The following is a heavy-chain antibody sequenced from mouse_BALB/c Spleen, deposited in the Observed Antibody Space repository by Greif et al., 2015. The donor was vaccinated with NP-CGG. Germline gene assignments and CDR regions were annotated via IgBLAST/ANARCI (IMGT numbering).Heavy chain of an antibody. Sequence: VQLQQSGPELVKPGASVKISCKASGYSFTGYYMHWVKQSHVKSLEWIGRINPYNGATSYNQNFKDKASLTVDKSSSTDYMELHSLTSEDSAVYYCAAYGSSYAYWGQGTLVTVSA. D-gene: IGHD1-1*01. CDR2: INPYNGAT. V-gene: IGHV1-31*01. CDR3: AAYGSSYAY. J-gene: IGHJ3*01. CDR1: GYSFTGYY.